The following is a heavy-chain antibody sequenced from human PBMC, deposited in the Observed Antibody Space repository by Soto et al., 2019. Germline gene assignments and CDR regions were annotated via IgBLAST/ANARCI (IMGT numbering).Heavy chain of an antibody. J-gene: IGHJ6*02. CDR3: AKSTDIAARPLYYYYGMDV. D-gene: IGHD6-6*01. CDR2: IYPGDSDT. CDR1: GYSFIDYW. Sequence: GESLKISCKGSGYSFIDYWIGWVRQVPGKGLEWMGVIYPGDSDTRYSPSFQGHVTISADKSISTAYLQWSTLKASDTAVYYCAKSTDIAARPLYYYYGMDVWGQGTTVTV. V-gene: IGHV5-51*01.